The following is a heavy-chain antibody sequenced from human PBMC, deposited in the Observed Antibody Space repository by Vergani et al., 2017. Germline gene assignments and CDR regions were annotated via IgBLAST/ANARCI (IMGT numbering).Heavy chain of an antibody. CDR1: GGSVSTGSYY. CDR2: SYTGGST. CDR3: ARSYYNFCSGYQDNYCMDV. D-gene: IGHD3-3*01. Sequence: QVQLQVSGPGLVKPSQTLSITCTVSGGSVSTGSYYLSWIRHPAGEGLEWIVRSYTGGSTNYSPTLKSRVTISVDTTKNQFSLKLNSVTAGDTAVDYCARSYYNFCSGYQDNYCMDVWGQGTTVTVSS. V-gene: IGHV4-61*02. J-gene: IGHJ6*02.